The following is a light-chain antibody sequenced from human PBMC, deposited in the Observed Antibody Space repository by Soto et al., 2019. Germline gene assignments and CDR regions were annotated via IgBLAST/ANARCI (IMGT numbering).Light chain of an antibody. CDR1: QSISRY. CDR2: AAT. Sequence: DIQMTQAPSSLSASVGDRVPITCRASQSISRYLNLYQQKPGKAPKVLISAATKLQSGVPSRFSGSGSWTDCTLTISNLQPEDATTDYCQQGYNIFWTFGRGTRLEIK. J-gene: IGKJ5*01. V-gene: IGKV1-39*01. CDR3: QQGYNIFWT.